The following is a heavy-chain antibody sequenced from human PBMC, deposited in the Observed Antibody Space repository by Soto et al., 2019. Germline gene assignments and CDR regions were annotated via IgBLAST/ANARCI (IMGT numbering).Heavy chain of an antibody. CDR1: GFTFSSYE. D-gene: IGHD4-4*01. J-gene: IGHJ5*02. CDR3: ARDVLGASNYNH. CDR2: ISSSGATI. Sequence: QPGGSLRLSCAASGFTFSSYEMNWVRQAPGKGLEWVSYISSSGATIYYADSVKGRFTVSRDNAKNSLYLQMNSLRAEDTAVYYCARDVLGASNYNHWGQGTLVTVSS. V-gene: IGHV3-48*03.